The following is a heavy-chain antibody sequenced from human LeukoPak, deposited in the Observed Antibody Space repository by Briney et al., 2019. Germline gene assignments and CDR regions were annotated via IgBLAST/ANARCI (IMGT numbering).Heavy chain of an antibody. CDR1: GGSFSGYY. Sequence: PSETLSLTCAVYGGSFSGYYWSWIRQPPGKGLEWIGEINHSGSTNYNPSLKSRVTISVDTSKNQFPLKLSSVTAADTAVYYCARHGLVAARHAFDIWGQGTMVTVSS. CDR2: INHSGST. CDR3: ARHGLVAARHAFDI. D-gene: IGHD6-6*01. J-gene: IGHJ3*02. V-gene: IGHV4-34*01.